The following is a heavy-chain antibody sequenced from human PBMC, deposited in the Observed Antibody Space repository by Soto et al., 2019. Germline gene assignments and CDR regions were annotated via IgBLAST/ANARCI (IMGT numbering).Heavy chain of an antibody. CDR2: IDPSDSYT. CDR3: ARLNGYCVSTSCHGYYGMDV. V-gene: IGHV5-10-1*01. J-gene: IGHJ6*02. Sequence: PGESLKISCKGSGYSFTSYWIAWVRQMPGKGLEWMGRIDPSDSYTNYSPSFQGHVTISADKSISTAFLQWSSLKASDTAVYYCARLNGYCVSTSCHGYYGMDVWGQGTTVTVSS. D-gene: IGHD2-2*03. CDR1: GYSFTSYW.